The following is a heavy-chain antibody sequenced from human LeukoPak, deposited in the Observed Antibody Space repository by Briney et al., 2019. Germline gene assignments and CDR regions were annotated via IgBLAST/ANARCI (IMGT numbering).Heavy chain of an antibody. V-gene: IGHV3-7*01. CDR1: GFNFNNYW. CDR2: IKHDGSEK. D-gene: IGHD3-3*01. Sequence: GGSLRLSCAASGFNFNNYWMSWVRQAPGKGLEWVASIKHDGSEKYYVDSVRGRFTISRDNTVNSLYLQMSSLRAEDTAVYYCATDRGWRTSGYYLYYFEYWGQGTLVTYSS. J-gene: IGHJ4*02. CDR3: ATDRGWRTSGYYLYYFEY.